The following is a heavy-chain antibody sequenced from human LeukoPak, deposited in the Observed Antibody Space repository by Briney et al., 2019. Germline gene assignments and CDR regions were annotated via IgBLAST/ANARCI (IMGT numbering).Heavy chain of an antibody. Sequence: GGSLRLSCAASGFTFSSYSMNWVRQAPGKGLEWVSSISSSSSYIYYADSVKGRFTISRDNAKNSLYLQMNSLRAEDTDVYYCARDDIVVVPAAASAEYFQHWGQGTLVTVSS. CDR1: GFTFSSYS. J-gene: IGHJ1*01. CDR2: ISSSSSYI. CDR3: ARDDIVVVPAAASAEYFQH. D-gene: IGHD2-2*01. V-gene: IGHV3-21*01.